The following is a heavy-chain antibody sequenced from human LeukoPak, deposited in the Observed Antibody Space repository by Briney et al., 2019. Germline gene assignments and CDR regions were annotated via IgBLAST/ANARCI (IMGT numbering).Heavy chain of an antibody. D-gene: IGHD4-17*01. CDR2: ISAYNGNT. J-gene: IGHJ4*02. CDR3: ARRMTTVTTFDY. V-gene: IGHV1-18*01. CDR1: GYTFTSYG. Sequence: ASVKVSCKASGYTFTSYGISWVRQAPGQGLEWMGWISAYNGNTNYAQKLQGRVNMTTDTSTSTAYMELRSLRSDDTAVYYCARRMTTVTTFDYWGQGTLVTVSS.